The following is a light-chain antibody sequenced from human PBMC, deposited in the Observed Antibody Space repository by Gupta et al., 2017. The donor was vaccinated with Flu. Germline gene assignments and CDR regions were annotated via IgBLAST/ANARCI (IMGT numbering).Light chain of an antibody. Sequence: EIVLTQSPGTLSLSPGERATLSYRASQSVSGNYLAWYQQMPGQPPRLLIYGASRRATGIPDRFSGSGSGTDFSLTISRLEPEDFAVYYCQQFGTAPYMYSFGQGTKVEIK. CDR1: QSVSGNY. V-gene: IGKV3-20*01. J-gene: IGKJ2*03. CDR3: QQFGTAPYMYS. CDR2: GAS.